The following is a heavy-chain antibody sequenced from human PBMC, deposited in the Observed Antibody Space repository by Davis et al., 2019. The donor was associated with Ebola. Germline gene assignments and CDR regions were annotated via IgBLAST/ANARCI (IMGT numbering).Heavy chain of an antibody. J-gene: IGHJ4*02. V-gene: IGHV4-59*08. CDR2: IYYSGST. Sequence: ESLKISCTVSGGSISSYYWSWIRQPPGKGLEWIGYIYYSGSTNYNPSLKSRVTISVDTSKNQFSLKLSSVTAADTAVYYCARHNIVVVTAIPYFDYWGQGTLVTVSS. CDR1: GGSISSYY. CDR3: ARHNIVVVTAIPYFDY. D-gene: IGHD2-21*02.